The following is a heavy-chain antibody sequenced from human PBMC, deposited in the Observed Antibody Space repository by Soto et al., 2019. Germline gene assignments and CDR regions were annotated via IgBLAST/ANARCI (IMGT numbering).Heavy chain of an antibody. CDR3: ARDLPNRYDILTAFDY. CDR1: GFTSSSYA. V-gene: IGHV3-30-3*01. CDR2: ISYDGSNK. Sequence: PGGSLRLSCAASGFTSSSYAMHWVRQAPGKGLEWVAVISYDGSNKYYADSVKGRFTISRDNSKNTLYLQMNSLRAEDTAVYYCARDLPNRYDILTAFDYWGQGTLVTVSS. J-gene: IGHJ4*02. D-gene: IGHD3-9*01.